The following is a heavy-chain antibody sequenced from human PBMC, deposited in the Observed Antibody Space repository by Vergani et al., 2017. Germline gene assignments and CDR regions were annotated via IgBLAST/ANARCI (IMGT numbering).Heavy chain of an antibody. D-gene: IGHD4-17*01. CDR3: AKDRATTKGFFDY. V-gene: IGHV3-23*01. J-gene: IGHJ4*02. Sequence: EVQLLESGGGLVQPGGSLRLSCVASGFTFSSYAMNWVRQTPGKGLEWVSAISGSGGSTYYADSVKGRFTISRGNSKNTLYLQMNSLRAEDTAVYYCAKDRATTKGFFDYWGQGTLVTVSS. CDR2: ISGSGGST. CDR1: GFTFSSYA.